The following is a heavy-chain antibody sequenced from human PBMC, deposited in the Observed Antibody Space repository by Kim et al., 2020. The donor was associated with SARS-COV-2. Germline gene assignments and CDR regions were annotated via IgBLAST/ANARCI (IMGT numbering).Heavy chain of an antibody. D-gene: IGHD3-10*01. Sequence: GGSLRLSCAASGFTFSSYAMSWVRQAPGKGLEWVSSISNSGGSTYYADSVKGRFTISRDNSKNTLYLQMNSLRAEDTAIYYCAKRSTVIRGITGGFDPWGQRPLATV. CDR2: ISNSGGST. CDR1: GFTFSSYA. CDR3: AKRSTVIRGITGGFDP. V-gene: IGHV3-23*01. J-gene: IGHJ5*02.